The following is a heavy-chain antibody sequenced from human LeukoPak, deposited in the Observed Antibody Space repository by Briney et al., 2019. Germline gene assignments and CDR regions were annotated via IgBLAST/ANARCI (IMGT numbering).Heavy chain of an antibody. CDR3: AKDRRRDDILTGSFSD. CDR2: IRYA. CDR1: GFTFSGYG. J-gene: IGHJ4*02. V-gene: IGHV3-30*02. Sequence: GGSLRLSCATSGFTFSGYGMHWVRQAPGKGLEWAAFIRYADSVKGRFTISRDKSKNTLYLQMNSLRAEDTAVYYCAKDRRRDDILTGSFSDWGQGTLVTVSS. D-gene: IGHD3-9*01.